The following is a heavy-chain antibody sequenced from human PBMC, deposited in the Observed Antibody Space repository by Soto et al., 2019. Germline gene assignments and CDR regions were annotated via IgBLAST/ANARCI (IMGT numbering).Heavy chain of an antibody. D-gene: IGHD2-15*01. CDR3: ARGDCVGGSCYSLAGSFYYYMDA. Sequence: EVQLVESGGGLVQPGGSLRLSCAASGFTFSNYWMYWVRQAPGKGLEWVSRIKSDGSVSTYADSVKGRLTISRDNVKNTLYLQMDSLRAEDTAVYYCARGDCVGGSCYSLAGSFYYYMDAWGKGTTVTV. J-gene: IGHJ6*03. V-gene: IGHV3-74*03. CDR1: GFTFSNYW. CDR2: IKSDGSVS.